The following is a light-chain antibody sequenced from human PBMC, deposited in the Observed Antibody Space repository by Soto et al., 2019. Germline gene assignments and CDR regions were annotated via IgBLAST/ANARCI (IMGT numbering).Light chain of an antibody. J-gene: IGKJ1*01. CDR3: QQYNSYSWT. CDR1: QSISSW. Sequence: DIQMTKSSSTLSAPVGDRVTITCRASQSISSWLAWYQQKPGKAPKLLIYKASSLESGVPSRFSGSGSGTEFTLTISSLQPDDFATYYCQQYNSYSWTFGQGTKVDIK. CDR2: KAS. V-gene: IGKV1-5*03.